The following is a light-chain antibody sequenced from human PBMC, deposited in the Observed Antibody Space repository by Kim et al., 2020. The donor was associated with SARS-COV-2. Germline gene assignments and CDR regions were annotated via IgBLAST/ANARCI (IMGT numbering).Light chain of an antibody. Sequence: VSLGERITLSCRASQSISSNLAWYQQTPGQVPRLLSYGASTRATDVPARFSTSGSGTEFTLTISSLHSEDFGTYYCQQFNDRPPYTFGQGTKLEI. V-gene: IGKV3-15*01. J-gene: IGKJ2*01. CDR1: QSISSN. CDR2: GAS. CDR3: QQFNDRPPYT.